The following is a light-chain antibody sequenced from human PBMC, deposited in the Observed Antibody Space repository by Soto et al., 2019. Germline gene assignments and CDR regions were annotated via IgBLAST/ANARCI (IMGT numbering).Light chain of an antibody. CDR1: QSGSSDY. J-gene: IGKJ1*01. CDR3: QQYVSSPLT. CDR2: GTS. V-gene: IGKV3-20*01. Sequence: EILLTQSPGTLSLSPGQRATLSCRASQSGSSDYLAWYQQRPGQAPRLVIYGTSTRATGIPDRFSGSGSGTDFTLTISRLEPEDFAVYYCQQYVSSPLTFGQGTKVEIK.